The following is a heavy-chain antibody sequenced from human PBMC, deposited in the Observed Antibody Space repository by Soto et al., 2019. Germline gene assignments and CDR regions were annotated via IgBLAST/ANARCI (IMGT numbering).Heavy chain of an antibody. D-gene: IGHD3-9*01. CDR3: VKVSMFYDILTGYYSTNFFDP. CDR1: GFTFSEYS. CDR2: ISSDGDIT. V-gene: IGHV3-64D*06. Sequence: GGSLRLSCSASGFTFSEYSMHWVRQAPGKGLQYVSTISSDGDITYYADSVKGRFTISRDNSKNTLYLQMNSLRPEDTAVYYCVKVSMFYDILTGYYSTNFFDPWGQGTLVTVSS. J-gene: IGHJ5*02.